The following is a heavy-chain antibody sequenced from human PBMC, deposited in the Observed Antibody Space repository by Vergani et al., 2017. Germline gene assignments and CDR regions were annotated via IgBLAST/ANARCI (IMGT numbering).Heavy chain of an antibody. D-gene: IGHD4-11*01. V-gene: IGHV3-23*01. Sequence: EVQLLESGGGLVQPGGSLRLSCAASGFTFSSYAMSWVRQAPGKGLEWVSAISGSGGSTYYADSVKGRFTISRDNSKNTLYLQMNSLRAEDTAVYYCARDGRLDSNFNSNYYYYGMDVWGQGTTVTVSS. CDR3: ARDGRLDSNFNSNYYYYGMDV. CDR1: GFTFSSYA. CDR2: ISGSGGST. J-gene: IGHJ6*02.